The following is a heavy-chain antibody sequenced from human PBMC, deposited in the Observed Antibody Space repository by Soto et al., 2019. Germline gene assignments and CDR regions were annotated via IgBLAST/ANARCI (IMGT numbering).Heavy chain of an antibody. D-gene: IGHD1-26*01. J-gene: IGHJ4*02. CDR2: IRVNNGDT. CDR1: GYTFTNSG. CDR3: ARDQGGSYYY. V-gene: IGHV1-18*01. Sequence: ASVKVSCKASGYTFTNSGFSWVRQAPGQGLEWVGWIRVNNGDTHYAQKLQGRVTMTTDTSTSTAFMELRSLRSDDTAVYYCARDQGGSYYYWGQGTLVTVSS.